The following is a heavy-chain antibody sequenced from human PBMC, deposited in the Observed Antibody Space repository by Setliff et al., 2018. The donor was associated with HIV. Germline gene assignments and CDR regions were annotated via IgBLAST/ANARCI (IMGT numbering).Heavy chain of an antibody. CDR2: ISFSGNTI. Sequence: GGSLRLSCAVSGFFFSDHYMSWIRQAPGKGLEWVSYISFSGNTIYYRDPVRGRFTIARDNARNSLYLQMNSLKADDTAVYYCARAKIGPAGDRTYYYGMDVWGQGTTVTVSS. J-gene: IGHJ6*02. CDR3: ARAKIGPAGDRTYYYGMDV. D-gene: IGHD4-17*01. CDR1: GFFFSDHY. V-gene: IGHV3-11*01.